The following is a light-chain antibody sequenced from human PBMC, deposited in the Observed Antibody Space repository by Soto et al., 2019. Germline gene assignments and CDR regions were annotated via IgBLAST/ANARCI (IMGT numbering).Light chain of an antibody. V-gene: IGLV1-51*01. CDR1: SSNIGGNS. Sequence: QSVLTQPPSVSAAPGQKVTISCSGSSSNIGGNSVSWYQQLPGTAPKLLIYDDNKRPSGIPDRSSGSKSGTSATLGITGFQTGDEADYYCGSWDSSLSAYVFGTGPKGTVL. CDR2: DDN. CDR3: GSWDSSLSAYV. J-gene: IGLJ1*01.